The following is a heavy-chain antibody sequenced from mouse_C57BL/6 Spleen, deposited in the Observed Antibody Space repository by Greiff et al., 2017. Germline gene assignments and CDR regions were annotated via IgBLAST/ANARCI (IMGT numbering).Heavy chain of an antibody. D-gene: IGHD2-2*01. J-gene: IGHJ2*01. CDR2: IDPSDSET. V-gene: IGHV1-52*01. Sequence: QVQLQQPGAELVRPGSSVKLSCKASGYTFTSYWMHWVKQRPIQGLEWIGNIDPSDSETHYNQKFKDKATLTVDKSSSTAYMQLSSLTSEDSAVYYCARRGHYGYDGGAFDYWGQGTTLTVSS. CDR3: ARRGHYGYDGGAFDY. CDR1: GYTFTSYW.